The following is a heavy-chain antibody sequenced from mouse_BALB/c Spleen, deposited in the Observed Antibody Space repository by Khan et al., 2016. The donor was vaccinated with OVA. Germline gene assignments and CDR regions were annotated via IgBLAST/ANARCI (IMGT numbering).Heavy chain of an antibody. J-gene: IGHJ3*01. CDR1: GYTFTDYN. V-gene: IGHV1S29*02. CDR2: FFPNSGGS. D-gene: IGHD1-2*01. CDR3: VRSGYGSFAF. Sequence: VQLQQSGPEVVKPGASVKISCKASGYTFTDYNMDWLKQRHGKSLEWIGYFFPNSGGSGYNQTFKTTATLTVNISSSTAYMDLRSLTSEDSAVYYCVRSGYGSFAFWGQGTLVTVSA.